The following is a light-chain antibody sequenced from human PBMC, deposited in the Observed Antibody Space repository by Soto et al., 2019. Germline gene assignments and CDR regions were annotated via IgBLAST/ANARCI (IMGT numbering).Light chain of an antibody. Sequence: QSVLTQPASVSGSPGQSITISCTGTSNDVGGYDYVSWYQQRPGKAPKLIIYEVNNRPSGVSNRFTGSKSGNTASLTISRLQTEDEAAYYCSSYISSGTLVFGGGTKVTVL. V-gene: IGLV2-14*01. CDR2: EVN. CDR3: SSYISSGTLV. CDR1: SNDVGGYDY. J-gene: IGLJ3*02.